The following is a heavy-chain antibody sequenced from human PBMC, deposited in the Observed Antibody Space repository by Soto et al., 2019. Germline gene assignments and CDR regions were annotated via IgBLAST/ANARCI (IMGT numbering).Heavy chain of an antibody. V-gene: IGHV4-39*01. Sequence: SETLSLTCTVSDVPIGGSYHYWGWIRQPPGKGLEWVGNIDLGGTKYYNPSLKSRLTMSLDTSKKLLSLELTSVTATDTAVYYCAIYQRGYSGGSQFDPWGQGTLVTVSS. J-gene: IGHJ5*02. D-gene: IGHD5-12*01. CDR1: DVPIGGSYHY. CDR2: IDLGGTK. CDR3: AIYQRGYSGGSQFDP.